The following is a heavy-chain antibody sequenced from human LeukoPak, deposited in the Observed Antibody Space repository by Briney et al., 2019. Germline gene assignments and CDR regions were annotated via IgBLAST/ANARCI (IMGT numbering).Heavy chain of an antibody. CDR2: INTDGTVT. V-gene: IGHV3-74*01. Sequence: GGSLRLSCAASGFTFSKYWMLWVRQAPGKGLDSVSRINTDGTVTTYADSVKGRFTVSRDNADNTMFLQMNSVRDEDTAVYYCETKQWLAPPPDSWGQGTPVTVSS. J-gene: IGHJ4*02. D-gene: IGHD6-19*01. CDR3: ETKQWLAPPPDS. CDR1: GFTFSKYW.